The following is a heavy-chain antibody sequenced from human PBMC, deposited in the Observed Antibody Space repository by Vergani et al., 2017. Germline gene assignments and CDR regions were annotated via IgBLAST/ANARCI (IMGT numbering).Heavy chain of an antibody. J-gene: IGHJ3*02. V-gene: IGHV4-61*02. CDR3: ARETFISTSCLYLGVAVDS. Sequence: QVQLQESGPGLVKPSQTLSLTCTVSGASINNDFYYWHWIRQPPGKGLEWIGRIYVSGITDYNSSLQSRVSMSVDTSKNQFSLTLTSVTAADTAVYYCARETFISTSCLYLGVAVDSWGEGTMVTVSA. D-gene: IGHD2-2*01. CDR2: IYVSGIT. CDR1: GASINNDFYY.